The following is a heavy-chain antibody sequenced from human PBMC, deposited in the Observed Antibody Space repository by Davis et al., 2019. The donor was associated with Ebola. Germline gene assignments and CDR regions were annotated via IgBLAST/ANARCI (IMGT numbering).Heavy chain of an antibody. Sequence: SVKVSCKASGGTFSSYAISWVRQAPGQGLEWMGGIIPIFGTANYAQKFQGRVTITADESTSTAYMELSSLRSEDTAVYYCARGLGNIVVVPAAPTRYYYYYMDVWGKGTTVTVSS. CDR2: IIPIFGTA. J-gene: IGHJ6*03. CDR3: ARGLGNIVVVPAAPTRYYYYYMDV. CDR1: GGTFSSYA. V-gene: IGHV1-69*13. D-gene: IGHD2-2*01.